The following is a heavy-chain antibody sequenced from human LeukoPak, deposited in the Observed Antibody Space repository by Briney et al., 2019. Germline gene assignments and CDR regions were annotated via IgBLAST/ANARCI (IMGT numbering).Heavy chain of an antibody. Sequence: KAGGSLRLSCAASGFTFSDYYMSWIRQAPGKGLEWVSYISRSGSTIYYADSVKGRFTISRDNAKNSLYLQMNSLRAEDTAVYYCARDRYYDSSGYYGPWGQGTLVTVSS. J-gene: IGHJ5*02. CDR2: ISRSGSTI. CDR3: ARDRYYDSSGYYGP. D-gene: IGHD3-22*01. CDR1: GFTFSDYY. V-gene: IGHV3-11*01.